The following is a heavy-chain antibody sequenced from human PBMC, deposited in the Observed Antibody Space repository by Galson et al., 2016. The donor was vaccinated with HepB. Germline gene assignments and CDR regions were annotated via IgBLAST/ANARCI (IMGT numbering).Heavy chain of an antibody. V-gene: IGHV3-30*18. D-gene: IGHD3-10*01. CDR2: ISNDGSKR. Sequence: SLRLSCAASGVTFTNYGMHWLRQAPGKGLEWVAYISNDGSKRYFADSVKGRFTISRDNSKNTLFLHMSSLRAEDTAVYYCAKRDLLWFGDPYAFDVWAKGQWSPSPQ. CDR1: GVTFTNYG. J-gene: IGHJ3*01. CDR3: AKRDLLWFGDPYAFDV.